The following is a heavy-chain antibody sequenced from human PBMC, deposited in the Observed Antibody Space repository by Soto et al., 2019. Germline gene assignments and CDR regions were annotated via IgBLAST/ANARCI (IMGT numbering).Heavy chain of an antibody. J-gene: IGHJ4*02. CDR3: ARLEGLATISYYFDF. D-gene: IGHD3-9*01. CDR2: IYYRGNT. CDR1: GDSINSDKYY. Sequence: SETLSLTCSVSGDSINSDKYYWGWIRQPPGKGLEWIGSIYYRGNTYYNTSLQTRVTISLNKSKRQFSLKLNSVTAAVSALYFCARLEGLATISYYFDFWGQGALVTVSS. V-gene: IGHV4-39*01.